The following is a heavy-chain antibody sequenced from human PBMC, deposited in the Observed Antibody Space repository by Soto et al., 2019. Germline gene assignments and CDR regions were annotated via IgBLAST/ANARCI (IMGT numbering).Heavy chain of an antibody. J-gene: IGHJ4*02. Sequence: GGSLRLSCAASGFTFSSYAMHWVRQAPGKGLEWVSAISGSGGSTYYADSVKGHFTISRDNSKDTLYLQMNSLRADDTAVYYCAKYCSGGSCYSDYWGQRTLVTVSS. CDR3: AKYCSGGSCYSDY. V-gene: IGHV3-23*01. D-gene: IGHD2-15*01. CDR1: GFTFSSYA. CDR2: ISGSGGST.